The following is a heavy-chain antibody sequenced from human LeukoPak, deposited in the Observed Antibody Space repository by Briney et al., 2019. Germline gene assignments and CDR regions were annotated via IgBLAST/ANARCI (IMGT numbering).Heavy chain of an antibody. J-gene: IGHJ4*02. CDR2: IYYSGST. D-gene: IGHD1-26*01. V-gene: IGHV4-59*12. Sequence: SETLSLTCTVSGGSISSYYSSWIRQPPGKGLEWIGYIYYSGSTNYNPSLKSRVTISVDTSKNQFSLRVNSVTAADTAVYYCVTETSGSYRRRFDFWGQGTLVTVSS. CDR1: GGSISSYY. CDR3: VTETSGSYRRRFDF.